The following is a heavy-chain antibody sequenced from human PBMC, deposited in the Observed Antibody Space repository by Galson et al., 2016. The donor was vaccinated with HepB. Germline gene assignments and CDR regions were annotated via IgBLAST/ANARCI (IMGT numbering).Heavy chain of an antibody. J-gene: IGHJ5*02. Sequence: SVKVSCKASGYTFTGYYMHWVRQAPGQGLEWMGRINPNSGGTNYAQKFQGRFTMTRDTSISTAYMELSRLRSDDTAVYYCTRGEYLWGWFDPWGQGTLVAVSS. CDR3: TRGEYLWGWFDP. V-gene: IGHV1-2*06. D-gene: IGHD2/OR15-2a*01. CDR2: INPNSGGT. CDR1: GYTFTGYY.